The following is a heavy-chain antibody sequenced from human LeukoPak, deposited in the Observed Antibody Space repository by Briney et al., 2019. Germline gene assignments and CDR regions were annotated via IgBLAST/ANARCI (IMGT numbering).Heavy chain of an antibody. D-gene: IGHD6-13*01. CDR3: ARTIAQYSNSWLYFYYGLDV. CDR2: ISGGSEDT. Sequence: GGSLRLSCTASGFAFGGYAMSWVHQAPGKGLEWVSSISGGSEDTYYAGSVKGRFTISRDNSKSTLYLQMNSLRAEDTAVYYCARTIAQYSNSWLYFYYGLDVWGQGTTVTVS. CDR1: GFAFGGYA. J-gene: IGHJ6*02. V-gene: IGHV3-23*01.